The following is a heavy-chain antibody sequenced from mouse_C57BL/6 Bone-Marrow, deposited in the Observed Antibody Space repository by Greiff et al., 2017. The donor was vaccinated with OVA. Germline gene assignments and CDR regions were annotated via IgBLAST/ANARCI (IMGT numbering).Heavy chain of an antibody. J-gene: IGHJ1*03. CDR2: INYDGSST. CDR1: GFTFSDYY. D-gene: IGHD2-1*01. CDR3: ARALYGNYDGNFDV. Sequence: EVKLMESEGGLVQPGSSMKLSCTASGFTFSDYYMAWVRQVPEKGLEWVANINYDGSSTYYLDSLKSRFIISRDNAKNILYLQMSSLKSEDTATYYCARALYGNYDGNFDVWGTGTTVTVSS. V-gene: IGHV5-16*01.